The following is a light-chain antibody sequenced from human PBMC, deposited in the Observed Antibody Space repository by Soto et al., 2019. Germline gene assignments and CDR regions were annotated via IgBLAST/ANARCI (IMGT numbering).Light chain of an antibody. CDR3: SSYTSSSTGV. V-gene: IGLV2-14*01. Sequence: QSALTQPASVSGSPGQSITNSCTGTSSDVGGYNYVSWYQQHPGKAPKLMIYEVSNRPSGVSNRFSGSKSGNTASLTISGLQAEDEADYYCSSYTSSSTGVFGTGTKLTVL. J-gene: IGLJ1*01. CDR2: EVS. CDR1: SSDVGGYNY.